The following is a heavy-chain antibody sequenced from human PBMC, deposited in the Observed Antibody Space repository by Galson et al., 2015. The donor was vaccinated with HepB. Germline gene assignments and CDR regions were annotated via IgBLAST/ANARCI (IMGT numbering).Heavy chain of an antibody. CDR1: GFTFSSYA. J-gene: IGHJ3*02. CDR3: ARDRALERRRSDAFDI. D-gene: IGHD1-1*01. CDR2: ISYDGSNK. V-gene: IGHV3-30-3*01. Sequence: SLRLSCAASGFTFSSYAMHWVRQAPGKGLEWVAVISYDGSNKYYADSVKGRFTISRDNSKNTLYLQMNSLRAEDTAVYYCARDRALERRRSDAFDIWGQGTMVTVSS.